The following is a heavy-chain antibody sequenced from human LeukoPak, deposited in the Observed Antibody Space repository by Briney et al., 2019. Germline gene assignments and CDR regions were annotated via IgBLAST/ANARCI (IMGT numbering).Heavy chain of an antibody. CDR1: GVGFSTTW. D-gene: IGHD3-16*01. CDR3: ATDGAYGLTH. CDR2: VSSDGSRT. J-gene: IGHJ4*02. V-gene: IGHV3-74*01. Sequence: GGSLRLSCAASGVGFSTTWMHWVRRAPGKGLMWVSHVSSDGSRTYADSVKGRFTVSRDNNKDMVYLQMSSLRAEDTAVYYCATDGAYGLTHWGQGTLVTVSS.